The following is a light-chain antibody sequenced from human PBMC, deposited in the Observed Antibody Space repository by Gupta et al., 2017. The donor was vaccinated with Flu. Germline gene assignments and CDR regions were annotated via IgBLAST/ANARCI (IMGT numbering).Light chain of an antibody. V-gene: IGLV1-44*01. Sequence: RVTISCSGSTSNIGSKTVNWYQHLPGTAPELLIYSNYQRPSGVPDRFSGSKSGTSSSLAISGLQSEDEADYYCSAWDDSLNAWVCGGGTKLTVL. CDR1: TSNIGSKT. J-gene: IGLJ3*02. CDR2: SNY. CDR3: SAWDDSLNAWV.